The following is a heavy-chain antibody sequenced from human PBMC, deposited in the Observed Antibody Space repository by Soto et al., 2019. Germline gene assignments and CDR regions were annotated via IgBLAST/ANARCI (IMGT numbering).Heavy chain of an antibody. J-gene: IGHJ6*02. CDR3: ARGDATKIVVTTYYAMDV. Sequence: ASVKVSCKASGGSLSNYGISWVRQAPGQGLEWMGGIIPVFGTANYAQKFQGRVTITADESTSIVYMDVTSLKSEDTAVYYCARGDATKIVVTTYYAMDVWGQGTTVTVSS. V-gene: IGHV1-69*13. CDR2: IIPVFGTA. CDR1: GGSLSNYG. D-gene: IGHD3-9*01.